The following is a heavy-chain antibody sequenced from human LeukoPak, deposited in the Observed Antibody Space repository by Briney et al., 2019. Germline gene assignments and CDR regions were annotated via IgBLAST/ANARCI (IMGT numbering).Heavy chain of an antibody. CDR2: ISGSGIST. CDR1: GFTFSIHA. Sequence: PGASLRLSCAASGFTFSIHAMNWVRQAPGKGLEWVSAISGSGISTYYADSVKGRFTISRDNSKNTVYQQVNSLRVEDTAVYYCAKDQFGYNKSIDCWGQGILVTVSS. CDR3: AKDQFGYNKSIDC. D-gene: IGHD5-24*01. V-gene: IGHV3-23*01. J-gene: IGHJ4*02.